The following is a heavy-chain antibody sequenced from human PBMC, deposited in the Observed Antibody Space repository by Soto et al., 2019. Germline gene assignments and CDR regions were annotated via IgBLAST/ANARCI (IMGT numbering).Heavy chain of an antibody. CDR2: IYSGGST. J-gene: IGHJ1*01. CDR1: GFTVSSNY. V-gene: IGHV3-66*01. Sequence: GGSLRLSCAASGFTVSSNYMSWVRQAPGKGLEWVSVIYSGGSTYYADSVKGRFTISRDNSKNTLYLQMDSLRAEDTGVYYCARDQLHCSGGTCSPDPIGLWGRGTLVTVSS. D-gene: IGHD2-15*01. CDR3: ARDQLHCSGGTCSPDPIGL.